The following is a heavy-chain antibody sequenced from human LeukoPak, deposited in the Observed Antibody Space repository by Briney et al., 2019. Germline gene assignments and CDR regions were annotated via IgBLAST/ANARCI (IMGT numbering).Heavy chain of an antibody. J-gene: IGHJ4*02. V-gene: IGHV4-34*01. D-gene: IGHD2-15*01. CDR2: INHSGST. CDR1: GGSFSGYY. CDR3: ARGRCSGGSCYFRSEAFDY. Sequence: SETLSLTCAVYGGSFSGYYWSWIRQPPGEGLEWIGEINHSGSTNYNPSLKSRVTISVDTSKNQFSLKLSSVTAADTAVYYCARGRCSGGSCYFRSEAFDYWGQGTLVTVSS.